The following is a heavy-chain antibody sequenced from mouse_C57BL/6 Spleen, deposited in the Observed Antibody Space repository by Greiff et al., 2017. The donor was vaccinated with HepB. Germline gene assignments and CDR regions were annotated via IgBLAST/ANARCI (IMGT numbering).Heavy chain of an antibody. V-gene: IGHV14-1*01. CDR3: TTGYYGSSYYDYFDY. Sequence: VQLQQSGAELVRPGASVKLSCTASGFNIKDYYMHWVKQRPEQGLEWIGRIDPEDGDTEYAPKFQGKATMTADTSSNTAYLQLSRLPSEDTAVYYCTTGYYGSSYYDYFDYWGQGTTLTVSS. J-gene: IGHJ2*01. D-gene: IGHD1-1*01. CDR2: IDPEDGDT. CDR1: GFNIKDYY.